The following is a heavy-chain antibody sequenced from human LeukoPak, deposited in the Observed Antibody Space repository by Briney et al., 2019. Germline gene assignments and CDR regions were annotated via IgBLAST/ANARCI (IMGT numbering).Heavy chain of an antibody. J-gene: IGHJ3*02. CDR2: IYPGDSDT. V-gene: IGHV5-51*01. CDR1: GYSFTSYW. CDR3: ARPGYYDSSGTNDAFDI. D-gene: IGHD3-22*01. Sequence: GGSLQISCKGSGYSFTSYWIGWVRQMPGKGLEWMGIIYPGDSDTRYSPSFQGQVTISADKSISTAYLQWSSLKASDTAMYYCARPGYYDSSGTNDAFDIWGQGTMVTVSS.